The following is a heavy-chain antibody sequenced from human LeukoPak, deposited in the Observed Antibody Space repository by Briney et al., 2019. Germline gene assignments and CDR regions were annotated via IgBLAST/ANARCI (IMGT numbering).Heavy chain of an antibody. CDR1: GGSISSGGYS. J-gene: IGHJ5*02. V-gene: IGHV4-61*08. Sequence: SETLSLTCTVSGGSISSGGYSWSWIRQHPGKGLEWIGYIYYSGSTNYNPSLKSRVTISVDTSKNQFSLKLSSVTAADTAVYYCARVGYSSGWTNWFDPWGQGTLVTVS. CDR2: IYYSGST. CDR3: ARVGYSSGWTNWFDP. D-gene: IGHD6-19*01.